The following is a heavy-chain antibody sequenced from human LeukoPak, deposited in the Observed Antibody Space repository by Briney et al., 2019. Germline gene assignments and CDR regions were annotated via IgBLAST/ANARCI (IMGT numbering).Heavy chain of an antibody. J-gene: IGHJ3*02. CDR1: GFTFSDYY. Sequence: GGSLRLSCAASGFTFSDYYMSWIRQAPGKGLEWVSYISSSSSYTNYADSVKGRFTISRDNAKNTLYLQMNSLRAEDTAVYYCARVRDSSGWYPDAFDIWGQGTMVTVSS. CDR2: ISSSSSYT. V-gene: IGHV3-11*06. CDR3: ARVRDSSGWYPDAFDI. D-gene: IGHD6-19*01.